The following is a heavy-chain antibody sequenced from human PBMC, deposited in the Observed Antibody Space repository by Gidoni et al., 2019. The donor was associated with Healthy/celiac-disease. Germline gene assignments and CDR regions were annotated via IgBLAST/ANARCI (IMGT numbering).Heavy chain of an antibody. J-gene: IGHJ1*01. CDR1: GGSISSGRYY. Sequence: QVQLQESGPGLVKPSQTLSLTCTVSGGSISSGRYYWSWIRQPAGKGLEWIERSYTSGSTNYNPSLKSRVTISVDTSKNQFSLKLSSVTAADTAVYYWARDPAPDYGDYEEYFQHWGQGTLVTVSS. V-gene: IGHV4-61*02. CDR2: SYTSGST. D-gene: IGHD4-17*01. CDR3: ARDPAPDYGDYEEYFQH.